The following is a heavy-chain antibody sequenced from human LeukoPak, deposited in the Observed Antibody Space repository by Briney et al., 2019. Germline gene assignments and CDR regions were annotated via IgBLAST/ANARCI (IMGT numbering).Heavy chain of an antibody. CDR3: ARGVLPAPNWFDP. D-gene: IGHD2-2*01. V-gene: IGHV4-31*03. CDR1: GGSLSSGGYY. J-gene: IGHJ5*02. Sequence: SQTLSLTCTVSGGSLSSGGYYWSCIRQHPGKGLEWIGYIYYSGSTYYNPSLKSRVTISVDTSKNQFSLKLTSVTAADTAVYYCARGVLPAPNWFDPWGQGTLVTVPS. CDR2: IYYSGST.